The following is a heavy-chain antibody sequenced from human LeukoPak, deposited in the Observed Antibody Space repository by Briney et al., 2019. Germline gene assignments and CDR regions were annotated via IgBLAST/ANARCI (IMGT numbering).Heavy chain of an antibody. CDR3: ARAGCSSTSCHGENAFDI. Sequence: GSSVKVACKASGGTFSSYAISWVRQAPVQGLEWMGGIIPIFGTANYAQKFQGIVTITTDESTIKAYIELSSLRSEDKAVYYCARAGCSSTSCHGENAFDIWGQGTMVTVSS. V-gene: IGHV1-69*05. D-gene: IGHD2-2*01. J-gene: IGHJ3*02. CDR1: GGTFSSYA. CDR2: IIPIFGTA.